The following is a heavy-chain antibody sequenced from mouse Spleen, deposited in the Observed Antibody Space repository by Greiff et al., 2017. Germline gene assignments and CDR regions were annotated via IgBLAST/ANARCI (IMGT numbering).Heavy chain of an antibody. CDR1: GFTFSSYA. D-gene: IGHD2-4*01. V-gene: IGHV5-6-5*01. J-gene: IGHJ2*01. Sequence: EVKLMESGGGLVKPGGSLKLSCAASGFTFSSYAMSWVRQTPEKRLEWVASISSGGSTYYPDSVKGRFTISRDNARNILYLQMSSLRSEDTAMYYCARGLYYDYDGVFDYWGQGTTLTVSS. CDR3: ARGLYYDYDGVFDY. CDR2: ISSGGST.